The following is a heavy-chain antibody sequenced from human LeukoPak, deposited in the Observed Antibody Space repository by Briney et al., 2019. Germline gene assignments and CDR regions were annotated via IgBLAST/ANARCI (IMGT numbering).Heavy chain of an antibody. Sequence: SETLSLTCTVSGGSISSYYWSWIRQPPGKGLEWVGYIYYSGSTNYNPSLKSRVTISVDTSKNQFSLKLSSVTAADTAVYYCARDDSSSWYRVTSGWFDPWGQGTLVTVSS. D-gene: IGHD6-13*01. CDR2: IYYSGST. CDR3: ARDDSSSWYRVTSGWFDP. CDR1: GGSISSYY. J-gene: IGHJ5*02. V-gene: IGHV4-59*08.